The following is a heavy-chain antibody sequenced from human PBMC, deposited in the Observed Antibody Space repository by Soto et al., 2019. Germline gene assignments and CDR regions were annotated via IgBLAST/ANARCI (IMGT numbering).Heavy chain of an antibody. Sequence: GGSLRLSCVASGFTFRTYTMNWVRQAPGKGLEWVSGIRGFSPYTFYAESVRGRFTISRDNAKNSLYLQMNSLGVEDTAVYYCARDRGYDAHDYYYNAMDVWGQGTTVTVSS. CDR2: IRGFSPYT. CDR1: GFTFRTYT. D-gene: IGHD2-15*01. V-gene: IGHV3-21*01. CDR3: ARDRGYDAHDYYYNAMDV. J-gene: IGHJ6*02.